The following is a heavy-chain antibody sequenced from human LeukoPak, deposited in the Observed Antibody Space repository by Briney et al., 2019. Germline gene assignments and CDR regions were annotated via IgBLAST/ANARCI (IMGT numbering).Heavy chain of an antibody. Sequence: PSETLSLTCAVYGGSFSGYYWSWIRQPPGKGLEWIGEINHSGSTNYNPSLKSRVTISVDTSKNQFSLKLSSVTAADTAVYYCARRHRYVGHTYYYGSGSYGPPYYYMDVWGKGTTVTISS. CDR1: GGSFSGYY. J-gene: IGHJ6*03. D-gene: IGHD3-10*01. V-gene: IGHV4-34*01. CDR3: ARRHRYVGHTYYYGSGSYGPPYYYMDV. CDR2: INHSGST.